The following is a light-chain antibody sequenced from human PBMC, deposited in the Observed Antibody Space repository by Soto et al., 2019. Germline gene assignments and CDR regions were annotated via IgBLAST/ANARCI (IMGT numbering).Light chain of an antibody. CDR1: QSVSSF. Sequence: EIVLTQSPATLSLSPGERATLSCRASQSVSSFLAWYQQRPGQAPRLLIYDASNRATGIPARFSGSGSGTDFTLTISSLEPEDFAVYFCQHRSSWPLPFGGGTKVEIK. V-gene: IGKV3-11*01. CDR3: QHRSSWPLP. CDR2: DAS. J-gene: IGKJ4*01.